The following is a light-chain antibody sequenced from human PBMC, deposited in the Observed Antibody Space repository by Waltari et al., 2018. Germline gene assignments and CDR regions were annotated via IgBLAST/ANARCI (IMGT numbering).Light chain of an antibody. V-gene: IGLV1-44*01. CDR3: AAWDDSLNGYV. CDR2: SNN. CDR1: SSNIGSNT. Sequence: QSVLTQPPSASGTPGQRVTISCSGSSSNIGSNTVNWYQQVPGTAPKHLIYSNNPRPSRVPDRFSGSKSGTSASLAISGLQSGDEADYYCAAWDDSLNGYVFGTGTKVTVL. J-gene: IGLJ1*01.